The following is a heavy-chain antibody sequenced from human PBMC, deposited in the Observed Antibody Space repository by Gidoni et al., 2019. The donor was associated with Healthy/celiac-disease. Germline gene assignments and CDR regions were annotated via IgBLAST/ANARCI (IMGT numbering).Heavy chain of an antibody. Sequence: QVQLAQSGAAVQKPGSSVKVSCKASGGTFSSYAISWVRQAPGQGLEWMGGIIPIFGTANYAQKFQGRVTITADKSTSTAYMELSSLRSEDTAVYYCARGTAVAALYYYMDVWGKGTTVTVSS. D-gene: IGHD6-19*01. J-gene: IGHJ6*03. CDR3: ARGTAVAALYYYMDV. CDR1: GGTFSSYA. V-gene: IGHV1-69*06. CDR2: IIPIFGTA.